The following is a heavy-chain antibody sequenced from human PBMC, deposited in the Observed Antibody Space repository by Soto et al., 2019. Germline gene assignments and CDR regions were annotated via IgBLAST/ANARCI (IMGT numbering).Heavy chain of an antibody. CDR1: GYSFTSYW. CDR3: ARRPYYYDSSGYLDAFDI. CDR2: IDPSDSYT. D-gene: IGHD3-22*01. V-gene: IGHV5-10-1*01. Sequence: LKISCKGSGYSFTSYWISWVRQMPGKGLEWMGRIDPSDSYTNYSPSFQGHVTISADKSISTAYLQWSSLKASDTAMYYCARRPYYYDSSGYLDAFDIWGQGTMVTVSS. J-gene: IGHJ3*02.